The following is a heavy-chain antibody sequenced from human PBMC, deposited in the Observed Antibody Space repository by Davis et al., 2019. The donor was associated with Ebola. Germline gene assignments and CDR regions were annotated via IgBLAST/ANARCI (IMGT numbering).Heavy chain of an antibody. D-gene: IGHD4/OR15-4a*01. V-gene: IGHV4-59*01. Sequence: SETLSLTCTVSGGSISSYYWSWIRQPPGKGLEWIGYIYYSGSTNYNPSLKSRVTISVDTSKNQFSLKLSSVTAADTAVYYCARGARAADGMDVWGQGTTVTVSS. CDR2: IYYSGST. CDR1: GGSISSYY. J-gene: IGHJ6*02. CDR3: ARGARAADGMDV.